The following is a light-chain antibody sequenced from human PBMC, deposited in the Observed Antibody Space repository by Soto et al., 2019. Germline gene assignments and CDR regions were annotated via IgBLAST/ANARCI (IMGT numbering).Light chain of an antibody. CDR3: QHYVNWPLT. V-gene: IGKV3-20*01. Sequence: EIVLTQSPGTLSLSPGERATLSCRASQSVTSSYLAWYQQKPGQAPRLLIYGASSRATGIPDRFSGSGSGTDFTLTINRLEPEDFAVYYCQHYVNWPLTFGGGTRVENK. CDR1: QSVTSSY. J-gene: IGKJ4*01. CDR2: GAS.